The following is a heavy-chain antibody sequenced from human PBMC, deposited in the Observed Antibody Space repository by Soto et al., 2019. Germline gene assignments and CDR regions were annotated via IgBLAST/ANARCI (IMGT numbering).Heavy chain of an antibody. CDR3: AKDTLGSSPEGY. Sequence: EVQLLESGGGLVQPGGSLSPSCAASGFTFSSYAMSWVRQPPGKGLEWVSAISGSGGSTYYADSVKGRFTISRDNSKNTLYPQMNSLRAEDTAVYYCAKDTLGSSPEGYWGQGTLVTVSS. CDR2: ISGSGGST. D-gene: IGHD6-13*01. V-gene: IGHV3-23*01. J-gene: IGHJ4*02. CDR1: GFTFSSYA.